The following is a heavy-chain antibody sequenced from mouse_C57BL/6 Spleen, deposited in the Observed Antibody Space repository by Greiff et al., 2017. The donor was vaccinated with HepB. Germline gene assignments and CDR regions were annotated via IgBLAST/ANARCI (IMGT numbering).Heavy chain of an antibody. CDR1: GFSLTSYG. CDR2: IWSGGST. Sequence: QVQLQQSGPGLVQPSQSLSITCTVSGFSLTSYGVHWVRQSPGKGLEWLGVIWSGGSTDYNAAFISRLSISKDNSKSQVFFKMNSLQADDTAIYYCARNPYSNYGYYYAMDYWGQGTSVTVSS. D-gene: IGHD2-5*01. J-gene: IGHJ4*01. V-gene: IGHV2-2*01. CDR3: ARNPYSNYGYYYAMDY.